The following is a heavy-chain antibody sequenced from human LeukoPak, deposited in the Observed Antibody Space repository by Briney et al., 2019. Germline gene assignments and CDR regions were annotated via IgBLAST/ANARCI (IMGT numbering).Heavy chain of an antibody. J-gene: IGHJ4*01. D-gene: IGHD3-22*01. CDR2: VRSKANSYAT. CDR3: NRHYYGSSGYYPGDY. Sequence: GGSLRLSCAASGFTFSGSAMHWVRQAPGKGLEWVGRVRSKANSYATAYAASVKGRFTISRDDSKNTADLQMNSLKTDDTAVYYRNRHYYGSSGYYPGDYWGQGTLVTVSS. V-gene: IGHV3-73*01. CDR1: GFTFSGSA.